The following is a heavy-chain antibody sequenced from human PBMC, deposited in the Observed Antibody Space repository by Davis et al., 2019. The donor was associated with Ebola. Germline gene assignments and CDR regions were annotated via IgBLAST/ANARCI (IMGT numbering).Heavy chain of an antibody. CDR3: AKVHSSSWDYYYGMDV. V-gene: IGHV3-7*03. J-gene: IGHJ6*04. D-gene: IGHD6-13*01. CDR2: IKQDGSEK. CDR1: GFTFSSYW. Sequence: GESLKISCAASGFTFSSYWMSWVRQAPGKGLEWVANIKQDGSEKYYVDSVKGRFTISRDNAKNSLYLQMNSLRAEDTAVYYCAKVHSSSWDYYYGMDVWGKGTTVTVSS.